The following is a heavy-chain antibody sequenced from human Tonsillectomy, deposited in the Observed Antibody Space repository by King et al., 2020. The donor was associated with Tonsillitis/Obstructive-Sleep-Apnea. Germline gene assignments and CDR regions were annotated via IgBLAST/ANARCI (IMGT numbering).Heavy chain of an antibody. CDR2: ISYNGNNK. CDR1: GFTFSSYA. V-gene: IGHV3-30*04. D-gene: IGHD6-13*01. J-gene: IGHJ6*02. CDR3: ARGHIASYVYSYYTMDV. Sequence: VQLVESGGGVVQPGRSLRLSCAASGFTFSSYAMHWVRQAPGKGLEWVAVISYNGNNKYFADSVKGRFTISRDNSKNTLYLQMNSLRVEDTAVYYCARGHIASYVYSYYTMDVWGQGTTVTVSS.